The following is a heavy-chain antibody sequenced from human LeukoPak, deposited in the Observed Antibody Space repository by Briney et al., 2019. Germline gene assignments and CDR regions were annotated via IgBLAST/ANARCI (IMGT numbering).Heavy chain of an antibody. D-gene: IGHD3-10*01. CDR1: GFTVSSNY. J-gene: IGHJ4*02. CDR2: IYSGGST. CDR3: AKAIARGADY. Sequence: GGSLRLSCAASGFTVSSNYMSWVRQAPGKGLEWVSVIYSGGSTYYADSVKGRFTISRDNSKNTLYLQIDSLRPEDTAVYYCAKAIARGADYWGQGTLVTVSS. V-gene: IGHV3-53*05.